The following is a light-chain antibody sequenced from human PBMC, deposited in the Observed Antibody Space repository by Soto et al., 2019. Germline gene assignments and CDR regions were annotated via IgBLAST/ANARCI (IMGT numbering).Light chain of an antibody. CDR2: GAS. CDR1: QSVSSSY. CDR3: QQYGGSPMYT. V-gene: IGKV3-20*01. Sequence: EIVLTQSPGTLSLSPGERATLSCRASQSVSSSYLAWYQQKPGQAPRLLIHGASSRATGIPDRFSGSGSGTDFTLTISRLEPEDFAVYYCQQYGGSPMYTFGQGTKLPIK. J-gene: IGKJ2*01.